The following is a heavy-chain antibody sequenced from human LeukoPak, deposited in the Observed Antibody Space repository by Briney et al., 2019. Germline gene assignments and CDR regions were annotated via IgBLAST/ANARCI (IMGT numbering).Heavy chain of an antibody. CDR1: GFTFSSCW. V-gene: IGHV3-7*01. CDR3: ARDGYGLRIYYDRFDS. D-gene: IGHD3-22*01. CDR2: IKQDGSEE. J-gene: IGHJ4*02. Sequence: GGSLRLSCAASGFTFSSCWMSWVRQAPGKGLEWVANIKQDGSEEDYVDSVKGRFTISRDNARKLLFLQMNSLRAEDTALYYCARDGYGLRIYYDRFDSWGQGTPVTVSS.